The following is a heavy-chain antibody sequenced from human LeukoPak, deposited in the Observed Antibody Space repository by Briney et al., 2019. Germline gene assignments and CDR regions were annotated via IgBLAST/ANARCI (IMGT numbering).Heavy chain of an antibody. CDR2: ISSSSSAT. J-gene: IGHJ4*02. V-gene: IGHV3-48*02. CDR3: ARDPFGGSDY. D-gene: IGHD1-26*01. Sequence: GGSLRLSCVAXGFTXSTYSMNWVXXAPGXXLEWVSYISSSSSATYYADSVKGRFTISRDNAKNPLYVQMNSLRDEDTAVYYCARDPFGGSDYWGQGTLVTVSS. CDR1: GFTXSTYS.